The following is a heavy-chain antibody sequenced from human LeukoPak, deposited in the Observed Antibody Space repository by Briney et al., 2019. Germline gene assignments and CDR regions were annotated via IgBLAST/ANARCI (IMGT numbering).Heavy chain of an antibody. CDR2: IWPGDSDA. V-gene: IGHV5-51*01. CDR1: GYTFTKYW. J-gene: IGHJ3*01. D-gene: IGHD5-24*01. CDR3: ARPTIKSPYDTFDF. Sequence: GESLKISCKASGYTFTKYWIAWVRLRPGKSLEWMGIIWPGDSDARYTPSFQGQVTISADNSIDTAYLQWSTLKASDTAMYYCARPTIKSPYDTFDFWGQGTMVTVSS.